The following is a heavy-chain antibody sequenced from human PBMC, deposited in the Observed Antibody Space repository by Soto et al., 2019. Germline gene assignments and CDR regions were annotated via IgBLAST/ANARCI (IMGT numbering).Heavy chain of an antibody. D-gene: IGHD3-16*02. Sequence: GGSLRLSREVAGFSLGGFGVRRVSQAQGKGLEWVAAIWNNGTTKNHAESVKGRFSTYRDKSKNTLYLQLNSLRTEDPAVNYRAREFELRLGELSLTWLDPWGQGTLVTVSS. CDR2: IWNNGTTK. J-gene: IGHJ5*02. V-gene: IGHV3-33*01. CDR1: GFSLGGFG. CDR3: AREFELRLGELSLTWLDP.